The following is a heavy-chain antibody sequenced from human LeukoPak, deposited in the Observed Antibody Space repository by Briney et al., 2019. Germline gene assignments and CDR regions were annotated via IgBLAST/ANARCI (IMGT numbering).Heavy chain of an antibody. Sequence: SETLSLTCTVSGGSVSTYYWSWIRKPPGKKLEWIGHVYNSGSTNYNPSLKSRVTISMDTSKNQFSLQVSTVTAADTAVYYCARGSGRYYFYGIDVWGQGTSVTVSS. D-gene: IGHD7-27*01. CDR2: VYNSGST. CDR3: ARGSGRYYFYGIDV. J-gene: IGHJ6*02. CDR1: GGSVSTYY. V-gene: IGHV4-59*02.